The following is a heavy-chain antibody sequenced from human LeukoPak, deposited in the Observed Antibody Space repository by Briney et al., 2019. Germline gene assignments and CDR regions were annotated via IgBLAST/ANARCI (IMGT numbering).Heavy chain of an antibody. J-gene: IGHJ4*02. V-gene: IGHV4-34*01. CDR3: ARGDILTGYYTRGDYDY. CDR2: IIHSGST. D-gene: IGHD3-9*01. CDR1: GRHFCCYY. Sequence: SETVSLTCGVYGRHFCCYYWRWIRHPPGRALECIGEIIHSGSTNHNLSLKSRVTISVDTSKNQFSLNLSSVTAADTAVYYCARGDILTGYYTRGDYDYWGQGTLVTVSS.